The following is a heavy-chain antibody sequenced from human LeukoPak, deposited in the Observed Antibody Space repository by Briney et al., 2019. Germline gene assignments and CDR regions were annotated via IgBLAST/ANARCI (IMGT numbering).Heavy chain of an antibody. V-gene: IGHV1-18*01. CDR2: ISAYNGNT. Sequence: GASVKVSCKASGYTFTSYGISWVRQAPGQGLEWMGWISAYNGNTNYAQKLQGRVTMTTDTSTSTAYMELSSLRSEDTAVYYCATAHSYSSSSFDPWGQGTLVTVSS. J-gene: IGHJ5*02. D-gene: IGHD6-6*01. CDR1: GYTFTSYG. CDR3: ATAHSYSSSSFDP.